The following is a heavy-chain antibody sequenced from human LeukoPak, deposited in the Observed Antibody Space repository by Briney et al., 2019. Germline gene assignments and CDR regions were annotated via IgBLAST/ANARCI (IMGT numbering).Heavy chain of an antibody. Sequence: GGSLRLSCAASGFTFSSYAMSWVRQAPGKGLEWVSAISGSGGSTYHADSVKGRFTISRDNSKNTLYLQMNSLRAEDTAVYYCAKPITMVRGVIIEPYFDYWGQGTLVTVSS. J-gene: IGHJ4*02. V-gene: IGHV3-23*01. D-gene: IGHD3-10*01. CDR1: GFTFSSYA. CDR2: ISGSGGST. CDR3: AKPITMVRGVIIEPYFDY.